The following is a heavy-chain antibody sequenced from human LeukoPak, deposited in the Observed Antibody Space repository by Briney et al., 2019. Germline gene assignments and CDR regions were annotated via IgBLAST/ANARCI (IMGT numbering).Heavy chain of an antibody. Sequence: GGSLRLSCAASGFTFSSYAMRWVRQAPGKGLEWVSSVSGSGGSTYYADSVKGRFTISRDNSKNTLYLQMNSLRGEDTAMYYCARDASGTFAVWGQGTMVTVSS. D-gene: IGHD6-13*01. J-gene: IGHJ3*01. CDR1: GFTFSSYA. CDR3: ARDASGTFAV. V-gene: IGHV3-23*01. CDR2: VSGSGGST.